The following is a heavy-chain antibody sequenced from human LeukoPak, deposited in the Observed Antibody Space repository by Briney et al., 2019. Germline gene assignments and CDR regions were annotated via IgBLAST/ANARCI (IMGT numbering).Heavy chain of an antibody. Sequence: SVTVSCTASGGTFSSYAISWVRQAPGQGLEWMGGIIPIFGTANYAQKFQGRVTITADESTSTAYMELSSLRSEDTAVYYCARDGARGEFDYWGQGTLVTVSS. V-gene: IGHV1-69*13. CDR2: IIPIFGTA. CDR3: ARDGARGEFDY. CDR1: GGTFSSYA. J-gene: IGHJ4*02. D-gene: IGHD6-6*01.